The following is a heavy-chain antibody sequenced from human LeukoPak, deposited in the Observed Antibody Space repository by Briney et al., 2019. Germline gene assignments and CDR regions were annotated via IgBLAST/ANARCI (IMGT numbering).Heavy chain of an antibody. CDR3: ARDGVVVPAAKYYYYGMDV. CDR2: INAYNGDT. V-gene: IGHV1-18*01. D-gene: IGHD2-2*01. CDR1: GYTFTNYG. J-gene: IGHJ6*02. Sequence: ASVKVSCKASGYTFTNYGVSWVRQAPGQGLEWMGWINAYNGDTHYAQNLQGRLTMTTDTSTSTAYMELRSLRSDDTAVYYCARDGVVVPAAKYYYYGMDVWGQGTTVTVSS.